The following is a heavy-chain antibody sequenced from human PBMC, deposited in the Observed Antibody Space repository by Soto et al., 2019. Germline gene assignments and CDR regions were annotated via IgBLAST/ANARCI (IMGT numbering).Heavy chain of an antibody. D-gene: IGHD6-13*01. CDR3: ARDLAPYSSTFDLQY. CDR2: INPTGRST. V-gene: IGHV1-46*03. J-gene: IGHJ1*01. CDR1: GDTFTSYY. Sequence: QVQLVQSGAEVKKPGASVKVSCTASGDTFTSYYMHWVRQAPGQGLEWVGKINPTGRSTSYAQKFQGRVTMTMDTSTSPVYMELSSLRSEDTGVYFCARDLAPYSSTFDLQYWGPGTLVTVSS.